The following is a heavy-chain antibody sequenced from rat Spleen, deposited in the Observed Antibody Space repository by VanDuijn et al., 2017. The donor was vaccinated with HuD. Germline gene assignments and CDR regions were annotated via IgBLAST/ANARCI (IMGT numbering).Heavy chain of an antibody. V-gene: IGHV6-6*01. CDR2: IKAKSKNYAT. CDR1: GFTFSTAW. Sequence: EVQVLESGGGLVQPGNSLKLSCATSGFTFSTAWLYWYRQFPEKRLEWVVRIKAKSKNYATDYTESVKGRLTISRDDSKSSIYLQMNNLKEEETAIYYCASPSYWGHGVMVTVSS. CDR3: ASPSY. J-gene: IGHJ2*01.